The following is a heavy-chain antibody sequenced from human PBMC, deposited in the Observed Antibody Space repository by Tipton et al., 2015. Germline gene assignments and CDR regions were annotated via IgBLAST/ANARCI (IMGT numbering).Heavy chain of an antibody. CDR2: IVVGSGNT. CDR3: AAGGVVTIYGVVMGGYLQY. D-gene: IGHD3-3*01. CDR1: GFTFSNSV. V-gene: IGHV1-58*01. J-gene: IGHJ1*01. Sequence: QSGAEVKKPGTSVKVSCKASGFTFSNSVVQWVRQARGQRPEWIGWIVVGSGNTNYAQKFQDRVTITRDMSTSTAYMELSSLRSEDTAVYYCAAGGVVTIYGVVMGGYLQYWGQGTLVAVSS.